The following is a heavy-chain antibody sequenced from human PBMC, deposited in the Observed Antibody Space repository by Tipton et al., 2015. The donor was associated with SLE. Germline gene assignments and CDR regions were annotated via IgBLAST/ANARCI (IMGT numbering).Heavy chain of an antibody. Sequence: TLSLTCTVSGGSISSSNHHWGWIRQPPGKGLEYIGIIYYVGRTYYNPSLKSRVTISVDTSKNQLSLKLSSVTAADTAVYYCARDGGDQKRYYYYYMDVWGKGTTVTVSS. CDR3: ARDGGDQKRYYYYYMDV. D-gene: IGHD2-21*01. CDR1: GGSISSSNHH. J-gene: IGHJ6*03. V-gene: IGHV4-39*07. CDR2: IYYVGRT.